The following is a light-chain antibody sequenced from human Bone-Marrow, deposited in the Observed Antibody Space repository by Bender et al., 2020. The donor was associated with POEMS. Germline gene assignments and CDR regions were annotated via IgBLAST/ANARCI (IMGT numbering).Light chain of an antibody. CDR1: SSDVGGYNF. CDR2: ELN. J-gene: IGLJ3*02. CDR3: APWDDSLNGWV. Sequence: QSALTQPPSASGSPGQSVTISCTGTSSDVGGYNFVSWYQHHPGKAPKLIIYELNKRPSGVPDRFSGSKSGNTASLTVSGLQAEDEADYYCAPWDDSLNGWVFGGGTKLTVL. V-gene: IGLV2-8*01.